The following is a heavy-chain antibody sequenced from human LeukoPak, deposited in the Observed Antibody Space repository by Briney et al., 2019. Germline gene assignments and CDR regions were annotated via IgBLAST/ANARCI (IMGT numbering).Heavy chain of an antibody. D-gene: IGHD2-21*02. CDR1: GFTFSSYG. V-gene: IGHV3-23*01. CDR3: AGEGWVTKALDY. Sequence: PGESLRLSCAASGFTFSSYGMSWVRQAPGKGLEWVSSISGSGSSTYFADSVKGRFTISRDNSKNTLYLQMNSLRAEDTAVYHCAGEGWVTKALDYWGQGTLVSVSS. J-gene: IGHJ4*02. CDR2: ISGSGSST.